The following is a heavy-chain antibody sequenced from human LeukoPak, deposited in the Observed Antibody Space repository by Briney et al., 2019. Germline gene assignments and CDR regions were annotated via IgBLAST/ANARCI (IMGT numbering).Heavy chain of an antibody. CDR3: AKRTIMYGGVIVNFDY. J-gene: IGHJ4*02. CDR1: GFTFHSYA. CDR2: ISSSGGNT. Sequence: GGSLRLSCAASGFTFHSYAMTWVRQAPGKGLEWVSSISSSGGNTYYADSVKGRFTVSRDNSKNTLYLQMNSLRAEDTAVYYCAKRTIMYGGVIVNFDYWGQGTLVTVSS. V-gene: IGHV3-23*01. D-gene: IGHD3-16*02.